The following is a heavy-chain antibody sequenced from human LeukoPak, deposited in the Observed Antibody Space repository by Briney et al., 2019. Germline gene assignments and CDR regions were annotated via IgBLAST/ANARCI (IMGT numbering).Heavy chain of an antibody. CDR2: IYYSRST. V-gene: IGHV4-59*08. CDR1: GGSISSYY. D-gene: IGHD4-17*01. Sequence: PSDTLSLTCPVSGGSISSYYWSWIRQPPGKGLEWIGYIYYSRSTNYNPSLKSRVTISVDTSKNQFSLKLSSVTAADTAVYYCARRAYGDSPNDYWGQGTLVTVSS. J-gene: IGHJ4*02. CDR3: ARRAYGDSPNDY.